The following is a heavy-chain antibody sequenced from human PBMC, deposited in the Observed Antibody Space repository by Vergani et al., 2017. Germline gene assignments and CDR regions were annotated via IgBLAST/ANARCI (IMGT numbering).Heavy chain of an antibody. J-gene: IGHJ6*03. Sequence: QVQLVQSGAEVKKPGASVKVSCKASGYTFTSYDINWVRQATGHGLEWMGWMNPNSGNTCYAQKFQGRVTMTRNHSISTAYMELCSLRSEDTAVYYFARDSPKVPAAYYYYYMDVWGKGTTVTVSS. CDR1: GYTFTSYD. CDR3: ARDSPKVPAAYYYYYMDV. V-gene: IGHV1-8*01. D-gene: IGHD2-2*01. CDR2: MNPNSGNT.